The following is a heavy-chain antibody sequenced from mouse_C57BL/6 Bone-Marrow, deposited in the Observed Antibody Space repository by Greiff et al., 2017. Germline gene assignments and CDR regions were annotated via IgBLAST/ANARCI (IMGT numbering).Heavy chain of an antibody. Sequence: VQLQPSGAELARPGASVKLSCKASGYTFTSYGISWVKQRTGQGLEWIGEIYPRSGNTYYNEKFKGKATLTADKSSSTAYMELRSLTSEDSAVYFCARDYDYLFDYWGQGTTLTVSS. CDR1: GYTFTSYG. D-gene: IGHD2-4*01. J-gene: IGHJ2*01. CDR3: ARDYDYLFDY. CDR2: IYPRSGNT. V-gene: IGHV1-81*01.